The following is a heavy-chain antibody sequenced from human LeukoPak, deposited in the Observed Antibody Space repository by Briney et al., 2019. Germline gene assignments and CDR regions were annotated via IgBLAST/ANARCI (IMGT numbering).Heavy chain of an antibody. D-gene: IGHD6-6*01. CDR3: ANAKYSSSSGLGY. CDR1: GFTFDDYA. Sequence: GGSLRLSCAASGFTFDDYAMPWVRQAPGKGLEWVSGISWNSGSIGYADSVKGRFTISRDNAKNSLYLQMNSLRAEDTALYYCANAKYSSSSGLGYWGQGTLVTVSS. CDR2: ISWNSGSI. J-gene: IGHJ4*02. V-gene: IGHV3-9*01.